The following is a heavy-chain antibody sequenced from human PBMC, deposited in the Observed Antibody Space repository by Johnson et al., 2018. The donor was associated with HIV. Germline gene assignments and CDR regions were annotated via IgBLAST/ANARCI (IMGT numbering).Heavy chain of an antibody. V-gene: IGHV3-30*04. CDR1: GFIFHDYA. CDR2: ISYDGSNK. J-gene: IGHJ3*02. CDR3: ATIDAFDI. Sequence: RLVESRGGLVQRGRSLRLSCAASGFIFHDYAMHWVRQPPGKGLEWVAVISYDGSNKYYADSVKGRFTISRDNSKNTLYLQMNSLRAEDTAVYYCATIDAFDIWGQGTMVTVSS.